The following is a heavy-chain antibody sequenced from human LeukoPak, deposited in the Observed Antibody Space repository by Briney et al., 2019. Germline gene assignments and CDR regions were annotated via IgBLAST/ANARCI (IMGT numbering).Heavy chain of an antibody. CDR1: GGSFSGYY. CDR3: ARDRRYCSSTSCYRGGWFDP. D-gene: IGHD2-2*01. CDR2: INHSGST. V-gene: IGHV4-34*01. J-gene: IGHJ5*02. Sequence: SETLSLTCAVYGGSFSGYYWSWIRRPPGKGLEWIGEINHSGSTNYNPSLKSRVTISVDTSKNQFSLKLSSVTAADTAVYYCARDRRYCSSTSCYRGGWFDPWGQRTLVTVSS.